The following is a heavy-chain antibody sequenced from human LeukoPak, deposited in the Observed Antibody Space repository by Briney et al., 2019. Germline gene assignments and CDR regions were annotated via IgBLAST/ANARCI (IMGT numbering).Heavy chain of an antibody. V-gene: IGHV3-30-3*01. CDR2: ISYDGSNK. CDR1: EFTFSSYA. J-gene: IGHJ1*01. CDR3: ARDPASGGAEYFQH. Sequence: GRSLRLSCAASEFTFSSYAMHWVRQAPGKGLEWVAVISYDGSNKYYADSVKGRFTISRDNSKNTLYLQMNSLRAEDTAVYYCARDPASGGAEYFQHWGQGTLVTVSS. D-gene: IGHD2-2*01.